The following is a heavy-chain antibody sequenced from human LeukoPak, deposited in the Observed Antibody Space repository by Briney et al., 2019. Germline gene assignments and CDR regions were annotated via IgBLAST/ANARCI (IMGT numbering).Heavy chain of an antibody. CDR1: RFTFSTYA. V-gene: IGHV3-23*01. CDR2: ISANGADK. Sequence: PGGSLRLSCVVSRFTFSTYAMSWVRQAPGQGLEWVSAISANGADKCYADSVKGRFTISRDNSKNTLFLQMTSLRVEDTAVYYCANYRKPQGLDYWGQGTLVTVSS. CDR3: ANYRKPQGLDY. D-gene: IGHD1-14*01. J-gene: IGHJ4*02.